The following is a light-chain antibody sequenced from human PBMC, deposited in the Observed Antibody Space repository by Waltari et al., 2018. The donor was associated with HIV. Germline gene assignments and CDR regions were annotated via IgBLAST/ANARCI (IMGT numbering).Light chain of an antibody. CDR2: SNN. CDR3: AAWDDSLGGVV. V-gene: IGLV1-44*01. J-gene: IGLJ3*02. CDR1: SSNIGSNT. Sequence: QSVLTQPPSASGTPGQRVTISCSGSSSNIGSNTVNWYQQLPGTAPKVLLYSNNQRPSGVPDLFSGSKSGTSASLAISGLQSEDEADYYCAAWDDSLGGVVFGGGTKLTVL.